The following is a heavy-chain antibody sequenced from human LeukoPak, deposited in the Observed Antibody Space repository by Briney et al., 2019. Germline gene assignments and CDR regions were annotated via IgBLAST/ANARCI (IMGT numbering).Heavy chain of an antibody. D-gene: IGHD1-26*01. CDR1: GFTFSSYE. J-gene: IGHJ4*02. CDR2: ISSSGSTI. Sequence: GGSLRLSCAAPGFTFSSYEMNWVRQAPGKGLEWVSYISSSGSTIYYADSVKGRFTISRDNAKNSLYLQMNSLRAEDTAVYYCAREDVGALDWGQGTLVTVSS. CDR3: AREDVGALD. V-gene: IGHV3-48*03.